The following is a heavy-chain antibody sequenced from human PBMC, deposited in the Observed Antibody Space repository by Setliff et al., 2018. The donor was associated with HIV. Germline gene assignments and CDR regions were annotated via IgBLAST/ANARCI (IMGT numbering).Heavy chain of an antibody. CDR1: GYTFTSHG. CDR3: ARDRRVAMADGTDF. CDR2: ISAYNGNT. Sequence: ASVKVSCKASGYTFTSHGINWVRQAPGQGLGWMGWISAYNGNTKYAQKLQGRVTLTTDTSTTTAYMELTSLRSDDTAVYYCARDRRVAMADGTDFWGQGTLVTVSS. J-gene: IGHJ4*02. V-gene: IGHV1-18*01. D-gene: IGHD6-19*01.